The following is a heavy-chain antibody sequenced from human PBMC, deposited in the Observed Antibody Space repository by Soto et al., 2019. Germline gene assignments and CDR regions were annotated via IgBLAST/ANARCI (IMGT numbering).Heavy chain of an antibody. CDR1: GNTVNAAAYF. Sequence: PSSTLSLTLSVSGNTVNAAAYFCIWIRKPRGKGLQWIGYISYSGSTSDNPPLKARLTMSVDTSRNQFSVRLRSLTAADKAVYYCARHRAHLHESSGRFDLWGQGMLVTVSS. D-gene: IGHD3-22*01. CDR3: ARHRAHLHESSGRFDL. CDR2: ISYSGST. V-gene: IGHV4-30-4*01. J-gene: IGHJ4*02.